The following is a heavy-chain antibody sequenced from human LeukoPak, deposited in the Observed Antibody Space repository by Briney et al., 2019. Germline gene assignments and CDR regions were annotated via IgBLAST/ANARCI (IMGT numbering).Heavy chain of an antibody. J-gene: IGHJ4*02. D-gene: IGHD1-26*01. CDR2: INGDGSST. CDR3: ATITRSVSYLFDY. V-gene: IGHV3-74*01. CDR1: GLSFSTYW. Sequence: GGSLRLSCDASGLSFSTYWMHWVRQAPGEELVWVSRINGDGSSTDYAASVKGRFAVSRDNAKNTLYLHMNSLRAGDTSVYYCATITRSVSYLFDYWGQGTLVTVPS.